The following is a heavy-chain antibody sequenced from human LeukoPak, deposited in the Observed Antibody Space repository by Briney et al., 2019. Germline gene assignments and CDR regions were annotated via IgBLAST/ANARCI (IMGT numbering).Heavy chain of an antibody. CDR3: AEDGYCSSTSCYDNWFDP. Sequence: GGSLRLSCAASGFTFSSYAMSWVRQAPGKGLEWVSAISGSGGSTYYADSVKGRFTISRDNSKNTLYLQMNSLRAEDTAVYYCAEDGYCSSTSCYDNWFDPWGQGTLVTVSS. D-gene: IGHD2-2*03. CDR2: ISGSGGST. J-gene: IGHJ5*02. V-gene: IGHV3-23*01. CDR1: GFTFSSYA.